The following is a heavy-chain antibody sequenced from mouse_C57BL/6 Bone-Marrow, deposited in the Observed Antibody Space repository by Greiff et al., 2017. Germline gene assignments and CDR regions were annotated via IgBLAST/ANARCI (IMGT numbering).Heavy chain of an antibody. CDR2: IDTNSGGT. CDR3: ARSEVMVTYFDY. D-gene: IGHD2-2*01. Sequence: QVQLKQPGAELVKPGASVKLSCKASGYTFTSYWMHWVKQRPGRGLEWIGRIDTNSGGTKYNEKFKSKATLTVDKPSITAYMQLSSLTSEDTAVYYCARSEVMVTYFDYWGQGTTLTVSS. J-gene: IGHJ2*01. CDR1: GYTFTSYW. V-gene: IGHV1-72*01.